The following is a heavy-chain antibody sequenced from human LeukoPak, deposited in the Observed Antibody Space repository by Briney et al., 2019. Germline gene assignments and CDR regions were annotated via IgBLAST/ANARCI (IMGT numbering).Heavy chain of an antibody. Sequence: SETLSLTCAVYGVSFSGYYWGWIRQPPGKGLEWIVDINHSESTNYNASLNRRGTITVETSKNQFSLKLSSVTAADTAVYYCGRGDIVVVPAATYYYYYGMDVWGQGATVTVSS. CDR1: GVSFSGYY. J-gene: IGHJ6*02. D-gene: IGHD2-2*01. CDR3: GRGDIVVVPAATYYYYYGMDV. CDR2: INHSEST. V-gene: IGHV4-34*01.